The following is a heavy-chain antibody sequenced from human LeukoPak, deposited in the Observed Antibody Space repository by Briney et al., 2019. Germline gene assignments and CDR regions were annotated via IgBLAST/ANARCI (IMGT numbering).Heavy chain of an antibody. CDR3: VVRPPYKWWFDP. J-gene: IGHJ5*02. D-gene: IGHD1-1*01. CDR1: GGSISSSSYY. Sequence: PSETLSLTCTVSGGSISSSSYYWSWIRQPPGKGLEWIGEINHSGSTNYNPSLKSRVTISVDTSKNQFSLKLSSVTAADTAVYYCVVRPPYKWWFDPWGQGTLVPVSS. V-gene: IGHV4-39*07. CDR2: INHSGST.